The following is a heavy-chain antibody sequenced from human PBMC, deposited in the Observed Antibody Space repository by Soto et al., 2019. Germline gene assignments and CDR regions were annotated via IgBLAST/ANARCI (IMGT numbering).Heavy chain of an antibody. D-gene: IGHD1-26*01. J-gene: IGHJ4*02. CDR3: AKDFTPDSRWDIDY. V-gene: IGHV3-23*01. Sequence: EVQLLESGGGLVQPAGSLRLSCAASGFTFSVYTMSWFRQAPGRGLEWVSSIYGNGRSTFYSTSVTGRFTITRDKSGNTVYLQMSSLRVEDTAIYYCAKDFTPDSRWDIDYWGRGSLVAVSS. CDR2: IYGNGRST. CDR1: GFTFSVYT.